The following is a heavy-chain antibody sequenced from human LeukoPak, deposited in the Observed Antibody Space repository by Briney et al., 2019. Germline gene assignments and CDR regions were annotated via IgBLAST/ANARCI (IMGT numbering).Heavy chain of an antibody. D-gene: IGHD3-22*01. J-gene: IGHJ4*02. CDR1: GFTFSNYA. Sequence: GGSLRLSCVPSGFTFSNYAMNWVRQAPGKGLEWVSIISGGGGSTIYADSVKGRFTISRDNSKNTLYLQMNSLRPEDTAVSHCARGPPMYSYGSSAYHYDYFEYWGQGTLVTVSS. CDR2: ISGGGGST. CDR3: ARGPPMYSYGSSAYHYDYFEY. V-gene: IGHV3-23*01.